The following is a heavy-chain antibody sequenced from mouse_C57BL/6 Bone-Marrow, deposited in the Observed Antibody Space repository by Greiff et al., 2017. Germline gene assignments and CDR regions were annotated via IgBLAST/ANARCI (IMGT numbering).Heavy chain of an antibody. V-gene: IGHV1-59*01. CDR1: GYTFTSYW. CDR2: IDPSDSYT. Sequence: VQLQQPGAELVRPGTSVKLSCQASGYTFTSYWMHWVKQRPGQGLEWIGVIDPSDSYTNYNQKLQGKATLTVDTSSSTAYMQLSSLTSEDSAVYYCAKIYFDYWGQGTTLTVSS. J-gene: IGHJ2*01. CDR3: AKIYFDY.